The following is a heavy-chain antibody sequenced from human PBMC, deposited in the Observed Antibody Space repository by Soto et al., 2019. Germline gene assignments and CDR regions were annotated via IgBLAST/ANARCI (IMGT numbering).Heavy chain of an antibody. CDR1: GFAFSTYW. Sequence: DVQLVESGGGLVQPGESLRLSCAASGFAFSTYWMSWVRQTPDKGLEWVANINQDGNEKNYLDSVGGRFTISRDNAKNSVYLEMFSLRAEDTALYFSARDLGSSCRPNDYWGQGTLVTVSS. D-gene: IGHD6-13*01. CDR3: ARDLGSSCRPNDY. CDR2: INQDGNEK. V-gene: IGHV3-7*01. J-gene: IGHJ4*02.